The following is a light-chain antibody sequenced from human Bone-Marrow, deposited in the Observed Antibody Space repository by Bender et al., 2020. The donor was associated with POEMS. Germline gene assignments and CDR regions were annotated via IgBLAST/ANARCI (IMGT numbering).Light chain of an antibody. CDR2: ADD. CDR3: STWDDRLNAWL. V-gene: IGLV1-44*01. Sequence: GTAPRLVIYADDRRPSGVPNRFSASKSGSSASLAISGLQSGDAADYYCSTWDDRLNAWLFGGGTKLTVL. J-gene: IGLJ3*02.